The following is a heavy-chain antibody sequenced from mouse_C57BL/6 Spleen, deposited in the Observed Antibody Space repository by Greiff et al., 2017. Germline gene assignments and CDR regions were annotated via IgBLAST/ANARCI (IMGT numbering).Heavy chain of an antibody. V-gene: IGHV5-17*01. CDR2: ISSGSSTI. D-gene: IGHD1-1*01. Sequence: EVMLVESGGGLVKPGGSLKLSCAASGFTFSDYGMHWVRQAPEKGLEWVAYISSGSSTIYYADTVKGRFTISRDNAKNTLFLQMTSLRSEDTAMYYCARGTTVVGRDYYAMDYWGQGTSVTVSS. CDR3: ARGTTVVGRDYYAMDY. J-gene: IGHJ4*01. CDR1: GFTFSDYG.